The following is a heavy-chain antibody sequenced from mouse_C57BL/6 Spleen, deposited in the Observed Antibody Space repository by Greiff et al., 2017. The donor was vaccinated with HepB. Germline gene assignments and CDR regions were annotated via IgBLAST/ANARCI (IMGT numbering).Heavy chain of an antibody. J-gene: IGHJ4*01. V-gene: IGHV1-19*01. CDR1: GYTFTDYY. D-gene: IGHD1-1*01. CDR3: ARRKTVTTVGRAMDY. CDR2: INPYNGGT. Sequence: EVQLQQSGPVLVKPGASVKMSCKASGYTFTDYYMNWVKQSHGKSLEWIGVINPYNGGTSYNQKFKGKATLTVDKSSSTAYMELNSLTSEDSAVYYCARRKTVTTVGRAMDYWGQGTSVTVSS.